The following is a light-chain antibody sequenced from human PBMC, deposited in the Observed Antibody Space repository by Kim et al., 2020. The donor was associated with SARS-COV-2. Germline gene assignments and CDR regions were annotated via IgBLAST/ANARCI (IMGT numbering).Light chain of an antibody. V-gene: IGLV1-47*01. J-gene: IGLJ1*01. Sequence: ELTQPPSASGTPGQRVTISCSGSSSNMGSNYGYWYQHLPGTAPKLLIHSNHQRPSGVPDRFSGSKSGTSASLAISGLRSEDEADYYCAAWDDSLSANVFGTGTKVTVL. CDR1: SSNMGSNY. CDR2: SNH. CDR3: AAWDDSLSANV.